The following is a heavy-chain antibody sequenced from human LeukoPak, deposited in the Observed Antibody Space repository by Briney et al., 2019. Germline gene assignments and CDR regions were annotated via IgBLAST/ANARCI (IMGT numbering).Heavy chain of an antibody. D-gene: IGHD3-10*02. CDR3: ARQTMLKASYGMDV. V-gene: IGHV3-7*01. CDR2: IKQDGSEK. Sequence: GGSLRLSCAASGFTFSSYWMSWVRQAPGKGLEGVANIKQDGSEKYYVDSVKGRFTISRDNAKNSLYLQMNSLRGEDTAVYYCARQTMLKASYGMDVWGQGTTVTVSS. J-gene: IGHJ6*02. CDR1: GFTFSSYW.